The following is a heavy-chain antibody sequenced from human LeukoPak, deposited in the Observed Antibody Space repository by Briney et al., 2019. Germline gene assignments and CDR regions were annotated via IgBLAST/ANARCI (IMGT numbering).Heavy chain of an antibody. CDR1: GGSISSFY. V-gene: IGHV4-4*07. D-gene: IGHD2-15*01. Sequence: PSETLSLTWTVSGGSISSFYCGWIRQLAGKGLEWIGRIYTIGSTNYNPSLKSRVTMSVDTSKNQFSLKLSSVTAADTAVYYCARGSNCSGGSCYLGYYYYYMDVWGKGTTVTISS. CDR2: IYTIGST. J-gene: IGHJ6*03. CDR3: ARGSNCSGGSCYLGYYYYYMDV.